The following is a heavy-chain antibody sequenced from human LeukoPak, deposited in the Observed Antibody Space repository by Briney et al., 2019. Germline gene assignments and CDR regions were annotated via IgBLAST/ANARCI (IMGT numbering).Heavy chain of an antibody. CDR2: IYYSGST. Sequence: TSETLSLTCTVSGGSISSYYWSWIRQPPGKGLEWIGYIYYSGSTNYNPSLKSRVTISVDTSKNQFSLKLSSVTAADTAVYYCARGGKYYYDPADYWGQGTLVTVSS. D-gene: IGHD3-22*01. V-gene: IGHV4-59*01. CDR3: ARGGKYYYDPADY. J-gene: IGHJ4*02. CDR1: GGSISSYY.